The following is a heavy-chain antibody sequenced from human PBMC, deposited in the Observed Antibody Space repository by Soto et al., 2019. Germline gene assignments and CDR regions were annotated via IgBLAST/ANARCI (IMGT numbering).Heavy chain of an antibody. CDR1: GFTFSSYA. V-gene: IGHV3-30-3*01. Sequence: QVQLVESGGGVVQPGRSLRLSCAASGFTFSSYAMHWVRQAPGKGLEWVAVISYDGSNKYYADFVKGRFTISRDNSKNTLYLQMNSLRAEDTAVYYCARDVGDDCMDVWGHGTTVTVSS. D-gene: IGHD2-21*02. CDR2: ISYDGSNK. J-gene: IGHJ6*02. CDR3: ARDVGDDCMDV.